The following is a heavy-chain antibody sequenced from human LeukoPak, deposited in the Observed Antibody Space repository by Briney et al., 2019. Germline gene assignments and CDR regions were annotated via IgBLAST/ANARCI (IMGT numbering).Heavy chain of an antibody. CDR3: ARGDKQIDY. CDR2: ISDSGST. CDR1: GGSINIYY. Sequence: PSETLSLTCTVSGGSINIYYWSWIRQPPGKGLEWIGDISDSGSTNYNPSLKSRVTISIDTSKNQFSLELSSVTAADTAVFYCARGDKQIDYWGQGTLVTVSS. D-gene: IGHD6-13*01. V-gene: IGHV4-59*01. J-gene: IGHJ4*02.